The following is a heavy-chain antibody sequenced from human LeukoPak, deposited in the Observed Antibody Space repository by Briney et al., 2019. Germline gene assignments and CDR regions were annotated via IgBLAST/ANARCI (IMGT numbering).Heavy chain of an antibody. CDR3: AKSNIAAAGISDYYYGMDV. CDR2: ISYDGSNK. V-gene: IGHV3-30*18. Sequence: PGGSLRLSCAASGFTFSSYGMHWVRQAPGKGLEWVAVISYDGSNKYYADSVKGRFTISRDNSKNTLYLQMNSLRAEGTAVYYCAKSNIAAAGISDYYYGMDVWGQGTTVTVSS. J-gene: IGHJ6*02. CDR1: GFTFSSYG. D-gene: IGHD6-13*01.